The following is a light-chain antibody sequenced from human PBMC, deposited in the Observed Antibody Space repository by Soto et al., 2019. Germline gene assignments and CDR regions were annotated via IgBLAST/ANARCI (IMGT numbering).Light chain of an antibody. Sequence: EVVLTQSPGTLSLSPGERATLSCRASHSVSNSYLAWYQQKPGQAPSLLIFDTSNRATGIPARFSGSGSGTDFTLTISGLEPEDFAVYYCQQYDNSLWTFGQGTKVDIK. CDR3: QQYDNSLWT. CDR2: DTS. CDR1: HSVSNSY. J-gene: IGKJ1*01. V-gene: IGKV3-20*01.